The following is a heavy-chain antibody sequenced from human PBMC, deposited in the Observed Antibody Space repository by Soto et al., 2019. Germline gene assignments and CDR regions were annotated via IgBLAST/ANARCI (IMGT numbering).Heavy chain of an antibody. J-gene: IGHJ6*02. V-gene: IGHV1-69*13. CDR2: IIPIFGTA. Sequence: SVKISCKASGGTFSSYAISWVRQAPGQGLEWMGGIIPIFGTANYAQKFQGRVTITADESTSTAYMELRSLRSEDTAVYYCARDLRDYYDSSGYYWPDYYYGMEVRGQGTTFT. CDR1: GGTFSSYA. D-gene: IGHD3-22*01. CDR3: ARDLRDYYDSSGYYWPDYYYGMEV.